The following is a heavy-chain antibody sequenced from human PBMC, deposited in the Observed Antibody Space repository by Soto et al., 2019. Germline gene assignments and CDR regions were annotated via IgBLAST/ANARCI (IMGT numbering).Heavy chain of an antibody. Sequence: QVQLVQSGAEVKRPGSSVKVSCKASGDTFNFYSINWVRQAPGVGLEWMGRVNPIVSMSNYAQKFQGRVTMTAAKSTSRAYMELSILISEDTAIYYCASSYGSGYRACDYWGQGALVTVSS. CDR2: VNPIVSMS. V-gene: IGHV1-69*02. CDR3: ASSYGSGYRACDY. J-gene: IGHJ4*02. D-gene: IGHD3-10*01. CDR1: GDTFNFYS.